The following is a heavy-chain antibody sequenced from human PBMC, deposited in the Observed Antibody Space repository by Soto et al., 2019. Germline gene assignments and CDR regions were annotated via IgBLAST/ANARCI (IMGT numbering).Heavy chain of an antibody. J-gene: IGHJ6*02. D-gene: IGHD3-3*01. CDR2: IIPIFGTA. Sequence: ASVKVSCKASGGTFSSYAISWVRQAPGQGLEWMGGIIPIFGTANYAQKFQGRVTITADESTSTAYMELSSLRSEDTAVYYCARGYDFWSGYYSVDYYYGTDVWGQGTTVTVSS. CDR3: ARGYDFWSGYYSVDYYYGTDV. CDR1: GGTFSSYA. V-gene: IGHV1-69*13.